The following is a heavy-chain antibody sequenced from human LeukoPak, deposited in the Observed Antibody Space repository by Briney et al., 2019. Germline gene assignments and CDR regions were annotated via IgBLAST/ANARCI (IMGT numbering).Heavy chain of an antibody. Sequence: GGSLRLSCAASGYTFRSYSMKWVRQAPGKGLEWVSCISSSSSTIYYADSVKGRFTISRDNAKNSLYLQMNSLRAEDTAVYYCARGGPDFWSGPTDYWGQGTLVTVSS. CDR2: ISSSSSTI. CDR3: ARGGPDFWSGPTDY. CDR1: GYTFRSYS. V-gene: IGHV3-48*04. J-gene: IGHJ4*02. D-gene: IGHD3-3*01.